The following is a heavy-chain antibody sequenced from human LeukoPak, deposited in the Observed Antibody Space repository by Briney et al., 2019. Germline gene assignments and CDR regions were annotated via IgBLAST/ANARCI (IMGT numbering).Heavy chain of an antibody. CDR1: GFTFSSYG. J-gene: IGHJ4*02. D-gene: IGHD6-13*01. Sequence: GRSLRLSCAASGFTFSSYGMHWVRQAPGKGLEWVAVIWYDGSNKYYADSVKGRFTISRDNSKNTLYLQMNSLRAEDTAVYYCAKDIAAAGTSERNDCWGQGTLVTVSS. V-gene: IGHV3-33*06. CDR3: AKDIAAAGTSERNDC. CDR2: IWYDGSNK.